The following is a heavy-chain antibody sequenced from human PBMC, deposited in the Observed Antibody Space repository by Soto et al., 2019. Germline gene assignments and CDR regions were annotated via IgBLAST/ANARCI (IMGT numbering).Heavy chain of an antibody. Sequence: PGESLKISCKGAGYPFSSYWIIWVRQMPGKGLEWMGIIYPGDSEISYSPSFEGQVTISADKSSTTAFLQWSSVKASDTAIYYCARQGSSGPDYWGQGTLVTVSS. CDR1: GYPFSSYW. D-gene: IGHD3-22*01. CDR2: IYPGDSEI. J-gene: IGHJ4*02. V-gene: IGHV5-51*01. CDR3: ARQGSSGPDY.